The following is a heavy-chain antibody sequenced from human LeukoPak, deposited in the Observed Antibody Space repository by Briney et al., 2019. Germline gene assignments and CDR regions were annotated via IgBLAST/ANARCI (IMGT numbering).Heavy chain of an antibody. J-gene: IGHJ6*02. Sequence: ASVKVSCKASGYTFTSYDFNWVRQATGQRPEWMGWMNPNSGNTGYAQKFQGRVTMTRNTSISTAYMELSSLRSEDTAVYYCARGGYCSGGSCYYFKLYYYYGMDVWGQGTTVTVSS. CDR3: ARGGYCSGGSCYYFKLYYYYGMDV. V-gene: IGHV1-8*01. D-gene: IGHD2-15*01. CDR1: GYTFTSYD. CDR2: MNPNSGNT.